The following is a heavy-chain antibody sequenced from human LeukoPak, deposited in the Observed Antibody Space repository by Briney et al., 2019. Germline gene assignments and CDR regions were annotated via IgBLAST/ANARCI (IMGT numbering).Heavy chain of an antibody. V-gene: IGHV3-30*03. CDR2: ISYDGSNK. Sequence: PGGSLRLSCAASGFTFSSYGMHWVRQAPGKGLEWVAVISYDGSNKYYADSVKGRFTISRDNSKNTLYLQMNSLRAEDTAVYYCATDKGGDAAMVDYWGQGTLATVSS. CDR3: ATDKGGDAAMVDY. J-gene: IGHJ4*02. CDR1: GFTFSSYG. D-gene: IGHD5-18*01.